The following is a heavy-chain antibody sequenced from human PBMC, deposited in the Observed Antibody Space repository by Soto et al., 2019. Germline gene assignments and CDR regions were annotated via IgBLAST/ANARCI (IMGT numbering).Heavy chain of an antibody. CDR2: ISSSSSTI. CDR3: ARERAVGIAVALNWFDP. Sequence: EVQLVESGGGLVQPGGSLRLSCAASGFTFSSYSMNWVRQAPGKGLERVSYISSSSSTIYYADSVKGRFTISRDNAKNSLYLQMNSLRDEDTAVYYCARERAVGIAVALNWFDPWGQGTLVTVSS. CDR1: GFTFSSYS. V-gene: IGHV3-48*02. J-gene: IGHJ5*02. D-gene: IGHD6-19*01.